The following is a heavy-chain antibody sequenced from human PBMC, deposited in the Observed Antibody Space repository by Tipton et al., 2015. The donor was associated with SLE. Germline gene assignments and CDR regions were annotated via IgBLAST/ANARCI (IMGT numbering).Heavy chain of an antibody. J-gene: IGHJ4*02. CDR2: VTSGGTI. CDR3: AADVPSPLAQIDY. V-gene: IGHV3-15*05. Sequence: GSLRLSCAVSGFTFSDGWMSWVRQAPGKGLEWVGRVTSGGTIEYAAPVKGRFTVSRDDSKNTLYLQMISLKSEDTALYYCAADVPSPLAQIDYWGQGTLVTVS. CDR1: GFTFSDGW.